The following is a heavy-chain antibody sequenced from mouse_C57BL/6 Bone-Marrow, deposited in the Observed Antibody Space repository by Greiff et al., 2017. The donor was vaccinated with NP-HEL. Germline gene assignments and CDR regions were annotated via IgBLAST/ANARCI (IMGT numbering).Heavy chain of an antibody. CDR2: IDPSDSYT. J-gene: IGHJ3*02. CDR1: GYTFTSYW. V-gene: IGHV1-69*01. CDR3: ARSNGY. Sequence: QVQLKQPGAELVMPGASVKLSCKASGYTFTSYWMHWVKQRPGQGLEWIGEIDPSDSYTNYNQKFKGKSTLTVDKSSSTAYMQLSSLTSEDSAVYYCARSNGYGGRETLVTVSA.